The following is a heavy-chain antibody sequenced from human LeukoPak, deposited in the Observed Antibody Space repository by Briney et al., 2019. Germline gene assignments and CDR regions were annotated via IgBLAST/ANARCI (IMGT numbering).Heavy chain of an antibody. CDR3: ARYRYYGSGTWDY. D-gene: IGHD3-10*01. Sequence: GGSLRLSCASSGFTFSSYYTNWARQTPAKGLVWVAYISGSGNNICYADSVKGRFTISRDNDKNSLYLQLNGLRAEDTAVYYGARYRYYGSGTWDYWGQGTLVTVSS. V-gene: IGHV3-48*03. CDR1: GFTFSSYY. J-gene: IGHJ4*02. CDR2: ISGSGNNI.